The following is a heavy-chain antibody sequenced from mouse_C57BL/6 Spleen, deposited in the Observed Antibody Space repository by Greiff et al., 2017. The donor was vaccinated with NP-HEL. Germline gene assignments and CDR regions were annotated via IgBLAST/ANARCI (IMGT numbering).Heavy chain of an antibody. Sequence: VQLQQSGAELVRPGASVKLSCTASGFNIKDYYMHWVKQRPEQGLEWIGRIDPEDGDTEYAPKFQGKATMTADTSSNTAYLQLSSLTSEDTAVYYCTTFYYYGSSGRYFDYWGQGTTLTVSS. CDR1: GFNIKDYY. J-gene: IGHJ2*01. D-gene: IGHD1-1*01. CDR2: IDPEDGDT. V-gene: IGHV14-1*01. CDR3: TTFYYYGSSGRYFDY.